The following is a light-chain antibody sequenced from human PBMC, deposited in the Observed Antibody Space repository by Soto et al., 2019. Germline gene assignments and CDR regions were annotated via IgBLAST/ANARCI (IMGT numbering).Light chain of an antibody. Sequence: EIVLTPSPATLSSSPGETATLSCRASQYVGTRLAWYQHKPGQAPRLLIYYTSNRATGIPARFSGSGSGTDFTLTIISLAPEDFAIYYCHQRQSWPRTFGQGTKVDIK. CDR3: HQRQSWPRT. V-gene: IGKV3-11*01. CDR1: QYVGTR. J-gene: IGKJ1*01. CDR2: YTS.